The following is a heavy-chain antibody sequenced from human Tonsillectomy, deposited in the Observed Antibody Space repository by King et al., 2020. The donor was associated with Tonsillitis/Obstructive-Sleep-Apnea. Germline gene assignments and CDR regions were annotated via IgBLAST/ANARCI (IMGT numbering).Heavy chain of an antibody. Sequence: VQLVESGGGLVQPGGSLRLSCAASGFTFSSYAMSWVRQAPGKGLEWVSAISASGVGTYYADSVKGRFTISRDNSKNTLYLQMNSLRAEDTAVYFCAKDHSSGWNDFDYWGQGTLVTVSS. CDR1: GFTFSSYA. J-gene: IGHJ4*02. CDR3: AKDHSSGWNDFDY. CDR2: ISASGVGT. V-gene: IGHV3-23*04. D-gene: IGHD6-19*01.